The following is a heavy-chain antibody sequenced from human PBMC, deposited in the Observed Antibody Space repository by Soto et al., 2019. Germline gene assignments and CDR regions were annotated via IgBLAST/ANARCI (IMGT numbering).Heavy chain of an antibody. CDR2: IYHSGST. CDR1: GGYISSSDW. Sequence: FETLSHTCAVSGGYISSSDWWRWIRQPPGKGLEWIGEIYHSGSTNYNPSLKRRVTISVDKSKNQFSLKLTSVTAADTAVYYCAREDSQYDYFDYWGHGTLVTVSS. CDR3: AREDSQYDYFDY. V-gene: IGHV4-4*02. D-gene: IGHD2-15*01. J-gene: IGHJ4*01.